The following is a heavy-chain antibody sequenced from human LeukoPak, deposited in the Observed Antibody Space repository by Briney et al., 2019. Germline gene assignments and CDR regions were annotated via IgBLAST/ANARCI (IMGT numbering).Heavy chain of an antibody. V-gene: IGHV1-18*01. J-gene: IGHJ4*02. Sequence: ASVKVSCKASGYTFTSYGISWVRQAPGQGLEWMGWMSAYNGNTNYAQKLQGRVTMTTDTSTSTAYMELRSLRSDDTAVYYCARDHRYCSSTSCSPFDYWGQGTLVTVSS. CDR3: ARDHRYCSSTSCSPFDY. CDR2: MSAYNGNT. D-gene: IGHD2-2*01. CDR1: GYTFTSYG.